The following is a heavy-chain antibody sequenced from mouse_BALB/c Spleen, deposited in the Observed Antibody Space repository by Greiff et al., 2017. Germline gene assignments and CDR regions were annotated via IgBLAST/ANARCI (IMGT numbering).Heavy chain of an antibody. J-gene: IGHJ4*01. CDR2: INPSSGYT. V-gene: IGHV1-4*01. D-gene: IGHD2-3*01. CDR1: GYTFTSYT. Sequence: QVQLQQSGAELARPGASVKMSCKASGYTFTSYTMHWVKQRPGQGLEWIGYINPSSGYTNYNQKFKDKATLTADKSSSTAYMQLSSLTSEDSAVYYCARSWLLQEWYAMDYWGQGTSVTVSS. CDR3: ARSWLLQEWYAMDY.